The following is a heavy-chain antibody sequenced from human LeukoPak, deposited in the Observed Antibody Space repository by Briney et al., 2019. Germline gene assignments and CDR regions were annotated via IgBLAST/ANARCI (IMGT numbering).Heavy chain of an antibody. D-gene: IGHD6-6*01. J-gene: IGHJ2*01. CDR3: ARDHSARGSLVSEYFDL. CDR2: IYHSGST. CDR1: GGSISSGGYS. Sequence: KPSETLSLTCAVSGGSISSGGYSWSWIRQPPGKGLEWIGYIYHSGSTYYNPSLKSRVTISVDRSKNQFSLKLSSVTAADTAVYYCARDHSARGSLVSEYFDLWGRGTLVTVSS. V-gene: IGHV4-30-2*01.